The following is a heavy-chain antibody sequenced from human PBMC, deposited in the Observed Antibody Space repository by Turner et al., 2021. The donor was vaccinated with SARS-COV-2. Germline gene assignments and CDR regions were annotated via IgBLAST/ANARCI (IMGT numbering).Heavy chain of an antibody. V-gene: IGHV1-2*02. D-gene: IGHD3-22*01. CDR1: GYTFTGYY. CDR2: INPNSGAT. J-gene: IGHJ3*02. Sequence: QVQLVQSGAEVKKPGASVKVSCKASGYTFTGYYMHWVRQAPGQGLEWMGWINPNSGATNYAQNFQGRVTMTRDTSISTAYMELSRLRSDDTAVYYCARGGLYYYDSSAYYGDAFDIWGQGTMVTVSS. CDR3: ARGGLYYYDSSAYYGDAFDI.